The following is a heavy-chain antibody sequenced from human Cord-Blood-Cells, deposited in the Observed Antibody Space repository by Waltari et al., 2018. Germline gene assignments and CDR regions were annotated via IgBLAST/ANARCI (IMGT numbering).Heavy chain of an antibody. CDR1: GFPLSRYG. CDR3: AKERGRFSYAFDI. Sequence: QVQLVESGGGVVQPGGSLRPSCAASGFPLSRYGIHWVRQAPGKGLEWVAFIRYDGSNKYYADSVKGRFTISRDNSKNTLYLQMNSLRAEDTAVYYCAKERGRFSYAFDIWGQGTMVTVSS. J-gene: IGHJ3*02. V-gene: IGHV3-30*02. D-gene: IGHD3-3*01. CDR2: IRYDGSNK.